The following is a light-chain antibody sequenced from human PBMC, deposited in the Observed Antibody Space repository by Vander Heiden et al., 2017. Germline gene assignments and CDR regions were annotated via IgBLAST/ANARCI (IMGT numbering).Light chain of an antibody. CDR1: QYVSSSH. V-gene: IGKV3-20*01. J-gene: IGKJ2*01. CDR2: GAS. Sequence: EIVLTQSPGTLSLSPGERATLSCRASQYVSSSHLAWYQQKPGQAPRLLIYGASSRATGIPDRFSGSGSGTDFTLTISRLEPEDFAVYYCQQYASSPHTFGQGTKLEI. CDR3: QQYASSPHT.